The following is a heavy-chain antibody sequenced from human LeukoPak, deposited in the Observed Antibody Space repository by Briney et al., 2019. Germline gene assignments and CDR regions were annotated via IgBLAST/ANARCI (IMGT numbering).Heavy chain of an antibody. Sequence: PGGSLRLSCAASGFTFSSYAMNWVRQAPGKGLEWVSGTGSTGVSTFYADSVKGRFTVSRDNSKNTLSLQMNSLRAEDTAVYYCAKDWGSSDWYNWFDPWGQGTLVTVSS. CDR2: TGSTGVST. V-gene: IGHV3-23*01. CDR3: AKDWGSSDWYNWFDP. J-gene: IGHJ5*02. D-gene: IGHD6-19*01. CDR1: GFTFSSYA.